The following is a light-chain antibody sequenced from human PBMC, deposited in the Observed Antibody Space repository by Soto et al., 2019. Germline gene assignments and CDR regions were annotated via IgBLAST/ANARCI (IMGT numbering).Light chain of an antibody. Sequence: IALTLTPSEMYVVCGESGPLSSTPSQSINTNLAWYQQKPGQAPRVLIYGASTRATGIPARFSGSGSGTEFTLTISSLQSEDSAVYYCQQYNNWPPITSAQRARLEI. V-gene: IGKV3-15*01. J-gene: IGKJ5*01. CDR1: QSINTN. CDR3: QQYNNWPPIT. CDR2: GAS.